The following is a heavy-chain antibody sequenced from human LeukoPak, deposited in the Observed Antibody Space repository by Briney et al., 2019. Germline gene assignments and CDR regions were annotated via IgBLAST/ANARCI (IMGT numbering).Heavy chain of an antibody. Sequence: ASVKVSCKTSGYTFRNYGITWVRQAPGQGLEWMGWISAYNGNTNYAQKLQGRVTMTTDTSTSTAYMELRSLRSDDTAVYYCARRAMTTVTTLGFDYWGQGTLVTVSS. V-gene: IGHV1-18*01. CDR3: ARRAMTTVTTLGFDY. CDR1: GYTFRNYG. CDR2: ISAYNGNT. D-gene: IGHD4-17*01. J-gene: IGHJ4*02.